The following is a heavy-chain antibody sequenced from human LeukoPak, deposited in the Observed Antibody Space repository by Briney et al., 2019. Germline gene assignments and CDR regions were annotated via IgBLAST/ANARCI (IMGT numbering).Heavy chain of an antibody. CDR2: IYPGDSDT. CDR3: ARHFRVVAATRGFVNWFDP. Sequence: PGESLKISCKTSGYRLTNNWIGWVRQVPGKGLEWMGIIYPGDSDTRYSPSFQGQVTISADKSISTAYLQWSSLKASDTAMYYCARHFRVVAATRGFVNWFDPWGQGTLVTVSS. J-gene: IGHJ5*02. CDR1: GYRLTNNW. V-gene: IGHV5-51*01. D-gene: IGHD2-15*01.